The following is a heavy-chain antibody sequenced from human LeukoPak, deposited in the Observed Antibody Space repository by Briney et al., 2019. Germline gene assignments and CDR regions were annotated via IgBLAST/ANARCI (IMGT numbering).Heavy chain of an antibody. CDR2: ISWNSGSI. Sequence: GGSLRLSCAASGFTFDDYAMHWVRQAPGKGLEWVSGISWNSGSIGYADSVRGRFTISRDNAKNSLYLQMNSLRAEDTALYYCAKASDGSGSYGLYWGQGTLVTVSS. CDR1: GFTFDDYA. V-gene: IGHV3-9*01. CDR3: AKASDGSGSYGLY. D-gene: IGHD3-10*01. J-gene: IGHJ4*02.